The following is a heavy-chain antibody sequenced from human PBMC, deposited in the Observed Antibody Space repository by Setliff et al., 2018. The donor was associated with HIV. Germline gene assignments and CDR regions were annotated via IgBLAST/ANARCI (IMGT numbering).Heavy chain of an antibody. Sequence: TSETLSLTCSVSGASISSYYWSWIRQPPGKGLEWIGYISPTGNTNYNPSLKSRVTISTDTSKNQFSLNVRSVTAADTAVYFCASAGPYCGDDCPYNWLTPWGQGTLVTVSS. V-gene: IGHV4-4*09. CDR1: GASISSYY. D-gene: IGHD2-21*02. J-gene: IGHJ5*02. CDR3: ASAGPYCGDDCPYNWLTP. CDR2: ISPTGNT.